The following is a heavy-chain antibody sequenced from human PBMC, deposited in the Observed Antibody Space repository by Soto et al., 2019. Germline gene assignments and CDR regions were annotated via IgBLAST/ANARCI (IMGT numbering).Heavy chain of an antibody. D-gene: IGHD2-15*01. V-gene: IGHV3-66*01. CDR3: AAHCSGGSCYGMIDAFDI. CDR2: IYSGGST. J-gene: IGHJ3*02. Sequence: GGSLRLSCAASGFTVSSNYMSWVRQAPGKGLEWVSVIYSGGSTYYADSVKGRFTISRDNSKNTLYLQMNSLRAEDTAVYYCAAHCSGGSCYGMIDAFDIWGQGTMVPS. CDR1: GFTVSSNY.